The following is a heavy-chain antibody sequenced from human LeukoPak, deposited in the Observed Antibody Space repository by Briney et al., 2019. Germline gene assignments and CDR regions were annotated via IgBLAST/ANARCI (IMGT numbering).Heavy chain of an antibody. CDR2: IWYDGSNE. CDR1: GMTFRNYG. Sequence: GGSLRLSCAASGMTFRNYGFHWVRQAPGKGLEWVTIIWYDGSNEYYADSVKGRFAFSRDNSKNTLYLQMSNLRVEDTAVYYCATSRGSYYMDVWGKGTTVTVSS. J-gene: IGHJ6*03. V-gene: IGHV3-33*01. D-gene: IGHD1-26*01. CDR3: ATSRGSYYMDV.